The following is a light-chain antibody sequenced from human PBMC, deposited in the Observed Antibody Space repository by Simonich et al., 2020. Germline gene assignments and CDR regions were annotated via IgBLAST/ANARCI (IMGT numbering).Light chain of an antibody. J-gene: IGKJ5*01. Sequence: EIVLTQSPGTLSLSPGARATLSSRARQSVSSSYLALYQQKPGQAPRLLIYGAASRANCIPDRFRGSGSGTDFTLTISRLEPEDFAVYYCQQYGSSPITFGQGTRLEIK. V-gene: IGKV3-20*01. CDR2: GAA. CDR3: QQYGSSPIT. CDR1: QSVSSSY.